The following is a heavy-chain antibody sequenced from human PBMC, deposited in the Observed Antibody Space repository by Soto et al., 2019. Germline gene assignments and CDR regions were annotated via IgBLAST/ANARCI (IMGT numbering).Heavy chain of an antibody. CDR1: GFTFSSYA. CDR3: AREHSSSYYYYGMDV. V-gene: IGHV3-30-3*01. CDR2: ISYDGSNK. Sequence: QVQLVESGGGVVQPGRSLRLSCAASGFTFSSYAMHWVRQAPGKGLEWVAVISYDGSNKYYADSVKGRFTISRDNSKNTLYLQMNSLRAEDTAVYYCAREHSSSYYYYGMDVWGQGTTVTVSS. J-gene: IGHJ6*02. D-gene: IGHD6-6*01.